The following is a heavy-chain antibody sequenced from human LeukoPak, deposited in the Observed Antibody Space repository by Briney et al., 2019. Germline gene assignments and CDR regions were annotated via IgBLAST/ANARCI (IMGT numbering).Heavy chain of an antibody. CDR2: IIPIFGTA. J-gene: IGHJ4*02. V-gene: IGHV1-69*01. D-gene: IGHD3-10*01. CDR1: RGTFISYA. Sequence: ASVKVSCKASRGTFISYAISWVRQAPGQGLEWMGGIIPIFGTANYAQKFQGRVTITADESTSTAYMELSSLRSEDTAVYYCARELSYYYGSGSYYYFDYWGQGTLVTVSS. CDR3: ARELSYYYGSGSYYYFDY.